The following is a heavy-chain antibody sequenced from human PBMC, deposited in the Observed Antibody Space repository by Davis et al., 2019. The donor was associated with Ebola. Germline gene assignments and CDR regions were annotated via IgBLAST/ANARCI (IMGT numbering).Heavy chain of an antibody. CDR2: IFYTGST. Sequence: ETLSLTCTVSGGSISSYYWSWIRQPPGKGLEWIGYIFYTGSTNYNPSLKSRVTISVDTSKKQFSLKLNSVTAADTAIYYCARGEYSGYGNFDYWGQGTLVTVSS. CDR1: GGSISSYY. V-gene: IGHV4-59*01. J-gene: IGHJ4*02. CDR3: ARGEYSGYGNFDY. D-gene: IGHD5-12*01.